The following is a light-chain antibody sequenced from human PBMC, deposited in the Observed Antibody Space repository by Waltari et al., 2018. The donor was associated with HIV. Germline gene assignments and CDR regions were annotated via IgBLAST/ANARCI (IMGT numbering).Light chain of an antibody. CDR2: WAS. CDR3: QQYYTPPYT. CDR1: QSVFYSSNDKKY. J-gene: IGKJ2*01. Sequence: DIVMTQSPDSLAVSLGERATLNCKSSQSVFYSSNDKKYLAGYQQRPGQPPKLLIYWASTRGSGVPDRFSGSGSGTDFTLTIRSLQAEDVAVYYCQQYYTPPYTFGQGTKLEIK. V-gene: IGKV4-1*01.